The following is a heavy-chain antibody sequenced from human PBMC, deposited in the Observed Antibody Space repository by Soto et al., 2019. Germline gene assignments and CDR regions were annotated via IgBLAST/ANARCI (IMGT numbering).Heavy chain of an antibody. V-gene: IGHV3-23*01. CDR1: GFTFSNYA. Sequence: EVQLLESGGGLVQPGESLTLSCATSGFTFSNYAMSWVRQAPGKGLEWVSISSGSGGGDKTYYADSVKGRFTISRDNSKNTLYLQMNSLRVEDTALYYCAKDPFHGDPAVFHPWGQGTLVTVSS. CDR3: AKDPFHGDPAVFHP. J-gene: IGHJ1*01. D-gene: IGHD4-17*01. CDR2: SSGSGGGDKT.